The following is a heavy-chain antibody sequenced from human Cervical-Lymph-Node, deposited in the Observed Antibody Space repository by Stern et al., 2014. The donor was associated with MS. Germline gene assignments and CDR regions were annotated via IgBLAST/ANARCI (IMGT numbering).Heavy chain of an antibody. V-gene: IGHV3-21*01. CDR2: INSRRDYI. J-gene: IGHJ6*02. CDR1: GLSFSDYS. D-gene: IGHD3-10*01. Sequence: EVQLVESGGGLVKPGGSLRLSCAASGLSFSDYSMNWVRQAPGKGLEWVSSINSRRDYIYYADSVKGRFTISRDNGKNSLHLQMTSLRAEDTAVYSGASHRRPSRRSSTYYYYAMDVWGQGTTVTVSS. CDR3: ASHRRPSRRSSTYYYYAMDV.